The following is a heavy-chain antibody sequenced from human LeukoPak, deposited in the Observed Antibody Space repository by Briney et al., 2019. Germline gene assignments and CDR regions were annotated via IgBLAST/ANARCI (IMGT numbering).Heavy chain of an antibody. CDR2: IIPIFGTA. J-gene: IGHJ5*02. CDR1: GGTFSSYA. D-gene: IGHD3-9*01. V-gene: IGHV1-69*13. CDR3: ARSPYYDILTGTYNWFDP. Sequence: GASVKVSCKASGGTFSSYAISWVRQAPGQGLEWMGGIIPIFGTANYAQKFQGRVTITADESTSTAYMELSSLRSEDTAVYYCARSPYYDILTGTYNWFDPWGQGTLVTVSS.